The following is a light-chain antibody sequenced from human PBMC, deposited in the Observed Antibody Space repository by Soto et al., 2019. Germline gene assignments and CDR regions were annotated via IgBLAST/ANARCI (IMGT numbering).Light chain of an antibody. J-gene: IGKJ1*01. Sequence: DIVMTQSPGTLSLTPGERVTLSCRASQSISSNYLAGYQQKPGQSPRLLIYGASSRATGIPDRFSGSGSGTDFTLTISRLEPEDFAVYYCQQYGSSPPWTFGQGTKVDIK. CDR3: QQYGSSPPWT. CDR2: GAS. CDR1: QSISSNY. V-gene: IGKV3-20*01.